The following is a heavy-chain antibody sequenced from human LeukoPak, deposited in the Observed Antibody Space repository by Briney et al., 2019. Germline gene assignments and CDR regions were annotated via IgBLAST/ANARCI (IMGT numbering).Heavy chain of an antibody. D-gene: IGHD5-18*01. CDR1: GFTFSSYS. J-gene: IGHJ4*02. V-gene: IGHV3-7*05. CDR2: IKQDGNEK. CDR3: AKDRGGYGWVY. Sequence: GGSLRLSCAASGFTFSSYSMNWVRQAPGKGLEWVANIKQDGNEKYYVDSVKGRFSISRDDAKNSLYLQLNSLRAEDTAVYYCAKDRGGYGWVYWGQGTLVTVSS.